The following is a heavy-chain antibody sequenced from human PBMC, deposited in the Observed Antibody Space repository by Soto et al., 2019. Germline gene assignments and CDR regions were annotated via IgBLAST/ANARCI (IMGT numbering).Heavy chain of an antibody. CDR2: IWYDGSNK. D-gene: IGHD3-22*01. V-gene: IGHV3-33*01. CDR1: GFTFSSYG. J-gene: IGHJ3*02. Sequence: GGSLRLSCAASGFTFSSYGMHWVRQAPGKGLEWVAVIWYDGSNKYYADSVKGRFTISRDNSKNTLYLQMNSLRAEDTAVYYCARGVTYYYDSSGALDAFDIWGQGTMVT. CDR3: ARGVTYYYDSSGALDAFDI.